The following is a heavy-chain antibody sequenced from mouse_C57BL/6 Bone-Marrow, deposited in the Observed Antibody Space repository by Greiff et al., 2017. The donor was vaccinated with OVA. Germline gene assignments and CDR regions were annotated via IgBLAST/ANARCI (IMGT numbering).Heavy chain of an antibody. Sequence: QVHVKQPGAELVKPGASVKLSCKASGYTFTSYWMHWVKQRPGQGLEWIGMIHPNSGSTNYNEKFKSKATLTVDKSSSTAYMQLSSLTSEDSAVYYCARLLRSVKEVYYYAMDYWGQGTSVTVSS. CDR3: ARLLRSVKEVYYYAMDY. CDR1: GYTFTSYW. V-gene: IGHV1-64*01. J-gene: IGHJ4*01. CDR2: IHPNSGST. D-gene: IGHD1-1*01.